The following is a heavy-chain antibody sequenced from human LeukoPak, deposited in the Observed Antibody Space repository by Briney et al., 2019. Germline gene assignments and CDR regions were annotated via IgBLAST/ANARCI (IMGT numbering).Heavy chain of an antibody. J-gene: IGHJ6*02. CDR2: ISGSGGST. V-gene: IGHV3-23*01. D-gene: IGHD6-19*01. Sequence: GGSLRLSCAASGFTFSSYAMSWVRQAPGKGLGWVSAISGSGGSTYYADSVKGRFTISRDNSKNTLYLQMNSLRAEDTAVYYCANSVAVADYGMDVWGQGTTVTVSS. CDR1: GFTFSSYA. CDR3: ANSVAVADYGMDV.